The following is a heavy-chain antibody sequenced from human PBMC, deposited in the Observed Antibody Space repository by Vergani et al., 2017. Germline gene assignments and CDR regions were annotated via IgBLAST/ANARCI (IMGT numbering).Heavy chain of an antibody. CDR3: ARDPRGSYYRGDDAFDI. Sequence: EVQLVESGGGLVQPGRSLRLSCAASGFTFDDYAMHWVRQAPGKGLEWVSGISWNSGSIGYADSVKGRFTISRDNSKNTLYLQMNSLRAEDTAVYYCARDPRGSYYRGDDAFDIWGQGTMVTVSS. D-gene: IGHD1-26*01. CDR1: GFTFDDYA. CDR2: ISWNSGSI. J-gene: IGHJ3*02. V-gene: IGHV3-9*01.